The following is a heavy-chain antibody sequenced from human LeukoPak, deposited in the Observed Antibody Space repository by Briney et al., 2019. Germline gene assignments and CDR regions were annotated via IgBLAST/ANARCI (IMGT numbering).Heavy chain of an antibody. D-gene: IGHD3-16*02. CDR1: GFTFSDYY. CDR2: ISSSGSTI. J-gene: IGHJ4*02. CDR3: ARVNYDYVWGSYRYYYFDY. Sequence: PGGSLRLSCAASGFTFSDYYMSWIRQAPGKGPEWVSYISSSGSTIYYADSVKGRFTISRDDAKNSLYLQMNSLRAEDTAVYYCARVNYDYVWGSYRYYYFDYWGQGTLVTVSS. V-gene: IGHV3-11*04.